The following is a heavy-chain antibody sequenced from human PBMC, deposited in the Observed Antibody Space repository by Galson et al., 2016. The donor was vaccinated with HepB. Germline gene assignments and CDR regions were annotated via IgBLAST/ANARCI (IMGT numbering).Heavy chain of an antibody. CDR1: GFTFSTYW. Sequence: SLRLSCAVPGFTFSTYWMRWVRQAPGKGLEWVANINQDGREKYYVDSVKGRFTISRDNAENSLFLRMNSLRVEDTAVYYCATHMGRYDYWSGYKSHYYYGLDVWGQGTTVTVSS. D-gene: IGHD3-3*01. J-gene: IGHJ6*02. CDR3: ATHMGRYDYWSGYKSHYYYGLDV. V-gene: IGHV3-7*01. CDR2: INQDGREK.